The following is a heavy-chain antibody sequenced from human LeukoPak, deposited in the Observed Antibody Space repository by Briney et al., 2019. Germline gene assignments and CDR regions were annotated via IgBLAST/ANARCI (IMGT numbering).Heavy chain of an antibody. CDR2: IYSGGST. Sequence: GGSLRLSCAASGFTFSSYSMSWVRQAPGKGLEWVSVIYSGGSTYYADSVKGRFTISRDNSKNTLYLQMNSLRAEDTAVYYCARDYYGGNLFDYWGQGTLVTVSS. V-gene: IGHV3-53*01. D-gene: IGHD4-23*01. CDR3: ARDYYGGNLFDY. J-gene: IGHJ4*02. CDR1: GFTFSSYS.